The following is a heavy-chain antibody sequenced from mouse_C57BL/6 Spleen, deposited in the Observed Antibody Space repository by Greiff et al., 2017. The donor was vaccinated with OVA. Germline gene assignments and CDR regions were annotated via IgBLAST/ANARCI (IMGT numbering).Heavy chain of an antibody. CDR1: GYTFTSYW. D-gene: IGHD2-3*01. Sequence: VQLQQPGAELVKPGASVKMSCKASGYTFTSYWITWVKQRPGQGLEWIGDIYPGSGSTNYNEKFKSKATLTVDTASSTAYMQRSSLTSEDSAVYYWARMGPYFDYWGQGTTLTVSS. CDR3: ARMGPYFDY. V-gene: IGHV1-55*01. CDR2: IYPGSGST. J-gene: IGHJ2*01.